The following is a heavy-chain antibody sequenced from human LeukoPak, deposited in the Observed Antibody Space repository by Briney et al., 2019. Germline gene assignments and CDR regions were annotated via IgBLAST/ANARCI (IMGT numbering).Heavy chain of an antibody. J-gene: IGHJ4*02. D-gene: IGHD3-22*01. Sequence: PGGSLRLSCAASGFTFSSYEMNWVRQAPGKGLEWVSYISSSGSTIHYADSVKGRFTVSRDNAKNSLYLQMNSLRAEDTAVYYCARETRLLIGYWGQGTLVTVSS. V-gene: IGHV3-48*03. CDR3: ARETRLLIGY. CDR1: GFTFSSYE. CDR2: ISSSGSTI.